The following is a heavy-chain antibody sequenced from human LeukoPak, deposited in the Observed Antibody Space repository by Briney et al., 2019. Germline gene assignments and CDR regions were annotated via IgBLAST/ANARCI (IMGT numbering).Heavy chain of an antibody. D-gene: IGHD6-19*01. J-gene: IGHJ4*02. CDR2: ISGGTATNT. CDR3: TKEGTGYSSGWYYFDY. CDR1: GFIFSTYA. V-gene: IGHV3-23*01. Sequence: PGGSLRLSCEASGFIFSTYAMTWVRQAPGKGLEWVAAISGGTATNTYYADSVKGRFTISRDNAKNTLYLEMTSLTATDTAVYYCTKEGTGYSSGWYYFDYWGQGSLVTVSS.